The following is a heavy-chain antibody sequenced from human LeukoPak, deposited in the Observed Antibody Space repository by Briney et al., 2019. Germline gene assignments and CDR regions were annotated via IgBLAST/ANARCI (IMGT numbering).Heavy chain of an antibody. CDR3: ARLDRAGTTSYQGMDV. J-gene: IGHJ6*02. CDR1: EFSFSSYW. D-gene: IGHD2/OR15-2a*01. CDR2: ISPDGSSA. V-gene: IGHV3-74*01. Sequence: GGSLRLSCAGSEFSFSSYWMHWVRQAPGKGLVWVSRISPDGSSALYADSVKGRFTISTDKAKNTLYLQMNSLRAEDTAVYYCARLDRAGTTSYQGMDVWGQGTTVTVS.